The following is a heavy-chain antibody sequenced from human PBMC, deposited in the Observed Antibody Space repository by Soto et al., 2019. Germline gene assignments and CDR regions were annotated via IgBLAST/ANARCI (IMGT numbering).Heavy chain of an antibody. CDR2: INHSGST. CDR3: ARLSRGYSYGYYGMDV. D-gene: IGHD5-18*01. V-gene: IGHV4-34*01. J-gene: IGHJ6*02. Sequence: PSETLSLTCAVYGGSFSGYYWSWIRQPPGKGLEWIGEINHSGSTNYNPSLKSRVTISVDTSKNQFSLKLSSVTAADTAVYYCARLSRGYSYGYYGMDVWGQGTTVTVSS. CDR1: GGSFSGYY.